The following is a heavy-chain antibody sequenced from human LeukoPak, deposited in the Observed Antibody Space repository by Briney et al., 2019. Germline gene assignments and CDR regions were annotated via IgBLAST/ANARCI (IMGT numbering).Heavy chain of an antibody. CDR2: INHSGST. Sequence: PSETLSLTCAVYGGSFSGYYWSWIRQPPGKGLEWIGEINHSGSTNYNPSLKSRVTISVDTSKNQFSLKLSSVTAADTAVYYCARGVGAAAGPNPPFDYWGQGTLVTVSS. CDR3: ARGVGAAAGPNPPFDY. CDR1: GGSFSGYY. D-gene: IGHD6-13*01. J-gene: IGHJ4*02. V-gene: IGHV4-34*01.